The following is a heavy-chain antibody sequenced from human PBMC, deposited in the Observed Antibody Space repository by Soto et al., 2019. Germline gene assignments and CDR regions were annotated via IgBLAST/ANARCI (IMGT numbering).Heavy chain of an antibody. CDR2: ISYDGSNK. D-gene: IGHD3-3*01. V-gene: IGHV3-30-3*01. CDR1: GFPFSSYA. CDR3: ARGGEDYDFWSGHGYYYGMDV. J-gene: IGHJ6*02. Sequence: GGSLRLSCAASGFPFSSYAMHWVRQAPGKGLEWVAVISYDGSNKYYADSVKGRFTISRDNSKNTLYLQMNSLRAEDTAVYYCARGGEDYDFWSGHGYYYGMDVWGQGTTVTVSS.